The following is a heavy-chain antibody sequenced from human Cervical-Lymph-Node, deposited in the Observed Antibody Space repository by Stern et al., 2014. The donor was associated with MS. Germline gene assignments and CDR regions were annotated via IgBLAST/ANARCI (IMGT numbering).Heavy chain of an antibody. V-gene: IGHV1-69*01. D-gene: IGHD4-23*01. CDR1: GATFSTYA. J-gene: IGHJ4*02. CDR3: TREHHGGNFAS. CDR2: IVTIIDKA. Sequence: QVQLVPSGAEVKKPGSSVKVSCKASGATFSTYAISWVRQAPGQGLEWMGAIVTIIDKANYAQRFRGRVTITADESTSTAYLDRSSLRSGDAAVYVCTREHHGGNFASWGQGTLVTVSS.